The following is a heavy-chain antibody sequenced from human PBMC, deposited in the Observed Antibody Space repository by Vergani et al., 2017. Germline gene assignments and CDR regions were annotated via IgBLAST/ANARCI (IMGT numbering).Heavy chain of an antibody. CDR3: ARDARTMVLEGYWYFDL. D-gene: IGHD3-10*01. V-gene: IGHV3-23*01. CDR2: ISGSGGST. Sequence: EVQLLESGGGLVQPGGSLRLSCAASGFTFSSYAMSWVRQAPGKGLEWVSAISGSGGSTYYADSVKGRFTISRDNSKNTLYLQMNSLRAEDTAVYYCARDARTMVLEGYWYFDLWGRGTLVTVSS. J-gene: IGHJ2*01. CDR1: GFTFSSYA.